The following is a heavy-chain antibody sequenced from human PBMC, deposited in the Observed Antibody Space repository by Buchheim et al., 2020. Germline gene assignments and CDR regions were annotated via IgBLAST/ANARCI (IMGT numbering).Heavy chain of an antibody. CDR2: LSYTGNT. CDR3: ARDRAGDYDIMTGTYFYGVDV. J-gene: IGHJ6*02. CDR1: GGSVDSRTYH. D-gene: IGHD3-9*01. Sequence: HVRLQESGPGLVKPSETLSLTCPVSGGSVDSRTYHWTWIRQAPGKGLEWIGHLSYTGNTNYSPSLKSRATISIDTSKNQFSLKLTSATAADTAVYYCARDRAGDYDIMTGTYFYGVDVWGQGTT. V-gene: IGHV4-61*01.